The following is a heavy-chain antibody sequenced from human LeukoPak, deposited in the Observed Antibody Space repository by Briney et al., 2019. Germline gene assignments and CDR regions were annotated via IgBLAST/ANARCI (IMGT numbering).Heavy chain of an antibody. D-gene: IGHD3-10*01. Sequence: GGSLRLSCAASGFTFSTYAMSWVRQAPGKGLEWVATVSGSGGNTHYADSVKGRFTISRDNSKNTLYVQMNNLRAEDTAVYYCXXXSDPFRWFGEFNIKLPRPIRDYYFDSWGQGTLVTVSS. V-gene: IGHV3-23*01. CDR3: XXXSDPFRWFGEFNIKLPRPIRDYYFDS. J-gene: IGHJ4*02. CDR2: VSGSGGNT. CDR1: GFTFSTYA.